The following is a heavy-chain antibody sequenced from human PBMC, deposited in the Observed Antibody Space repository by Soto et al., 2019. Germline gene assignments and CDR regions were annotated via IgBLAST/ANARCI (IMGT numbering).Heavy chain of an antibody. J-gene: IGHJ5*02. CDR1: GFTFSSYR. CDR2: ISSSSSTI. V-gene: IGHV3-48*02. CDR3: ARELWNYDWFDP. D-gene: IGHD1-7*01. Sequence: VGSLRLSCAASGFTFSSYRMNWFRQAPVKGLEWVSYISSSSSTIYYADSVKGRFTISRDNAKNSLYLQMNSLRDEDTAVYYCARELWNYDWFDPWGQGTLVTVSS.